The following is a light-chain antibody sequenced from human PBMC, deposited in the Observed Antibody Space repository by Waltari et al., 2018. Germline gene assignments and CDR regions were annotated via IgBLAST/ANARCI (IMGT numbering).Light chain of an antibody. J-gene: IGLJ2*01. CDR1: SSDVGGYNY. Sequence: QSALTQPASVSGSPGQSITISCTGTSSDVGGYNYVSWYQQHPGKAPKLMIYDVSNRASGVSNRFSGSKSGNTASLTISGLQAEDEADYYCSSYTSSSTRVFGGGTKLTVL. CDR3: SSYTSSSTRV. V-gene: IGLV2-14*03. CDR2: DVS.